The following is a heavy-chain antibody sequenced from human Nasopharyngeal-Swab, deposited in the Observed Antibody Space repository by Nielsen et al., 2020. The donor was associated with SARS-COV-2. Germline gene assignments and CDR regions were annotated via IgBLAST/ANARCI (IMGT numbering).Heavy chain of an antibody. V-gene: IGHV3-21*01. CDR2: ISTTSDYI. Sequence: GESLKISCAASGFTFTDYVMNWVRQAPGKGLEWVSSISTTSDYIYYADSVKGRFTISRDNAKNSLYLQMNSLRAEDTAVYYCARDNGYIAYFDYWGQGTLVTVSS. CDR1: GFTFTDYV. D-gene: IGHD5-18*01. CDR3: ARDNGYIAYFDY. J-gene: IGHJ4*02.